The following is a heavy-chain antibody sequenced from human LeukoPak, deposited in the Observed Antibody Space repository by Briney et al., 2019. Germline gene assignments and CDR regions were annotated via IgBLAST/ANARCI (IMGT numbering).Heavy chain of an antibody. CDR3: ARGVGSNWFIYFQY. Sequence: GGSLRLSCTASGFTFSSYTMNWVRQAPGKGLEWVSSISGSGEYIFYADSMKDRFTISRDNARNSLYLQVSSLRADDTAVYYCARGVGSNWFIYFQYWGQGTVVTVSS. D-gene: IGHD6-13*01. J-gene: IGHJ1*01. CDR2: ISGSGEYI. CDR1: GFTFSSYT. V-gene: IGHV3-21*01.